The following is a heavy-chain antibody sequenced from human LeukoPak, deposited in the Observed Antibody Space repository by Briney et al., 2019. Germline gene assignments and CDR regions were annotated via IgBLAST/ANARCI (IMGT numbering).Heavy chain of an antibody. D-gene: IGHD7-27*01. CDR3: ARDWGPPLSYFDY. Sequence: GASVKVSCKASGYTFTVYYMHWVRQAPGQGLEWMGWINPNSGGTNYAQKFQGRVTMTRDTSISTAYMELSRLRSDDTAVYYCARDWGPPLSYFDYWGQGTLLTVSS. CDR2: INPNSGGT. V-gene: IGHV1-2*02. CDR1: GYTFTVYY. J-gene: IGHJ4*02.